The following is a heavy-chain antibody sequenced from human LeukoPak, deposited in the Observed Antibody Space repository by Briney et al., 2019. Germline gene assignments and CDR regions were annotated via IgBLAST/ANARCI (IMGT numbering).Heavy chain of an antibody. V-gene: IGHV1-18*04. CDR3: ARGAVFGVVNNYMDV. J-gene: IGHJ6*03. CDR1: GYTFTSHY. Sequence: ASVTVSCKASGYTFTSHYMHWVRQAPGQGLEWMGWISAYNGNTNYAQKLQGRVTMTTDTSTSTAYMELRSLRSDDTAVYYCARGAVFGVVNNYMDVWGKGTTVTVSS. CDR2: ISAYNGNT. D-gene: IGHD3-3*01.